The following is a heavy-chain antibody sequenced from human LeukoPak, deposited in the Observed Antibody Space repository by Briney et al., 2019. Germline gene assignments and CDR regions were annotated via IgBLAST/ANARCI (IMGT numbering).Heavy chain of an antibody. CDR2: IYPGDSDP. V-gene: IGHV5-51*01. CDR1: GYSFTSYC. J-gene: IGHJ5*02. CDR3: ARARPWFDP. Sequence: LGESLKISCKGSGYSFTSYCIGWVRQMPGKGLEWMGIIYPGDSDPRYSPSFHGQVTISAEKSISTAYLQWSSLKASDPAMYYCARARPWFDPWGQGTLVTVSS. D-gene: IGHD6-6*01.